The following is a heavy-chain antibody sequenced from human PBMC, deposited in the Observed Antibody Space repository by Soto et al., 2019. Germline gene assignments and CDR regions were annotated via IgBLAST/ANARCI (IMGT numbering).Heavy chain of an antibody. Sequence: EVQLLESGGVLIQPGGSLRLSCAGSGFTFSDYGMNWVRQAPGKGLEWVSGLTWGGSAYYAESVRGRFTISRDNSKSILYVQMNSLRVEDTAVYYCAKERTSATYDGMDVWGQGTPVTVSS. CDR2: LTWGGSA. CDR1: GFTFSDYG. D-gene: IGHD6-6*01. CDR3: AKERTSATYDGMDV. J-gene: IGHJ6*02. V-gene: IGHV3-23*01.